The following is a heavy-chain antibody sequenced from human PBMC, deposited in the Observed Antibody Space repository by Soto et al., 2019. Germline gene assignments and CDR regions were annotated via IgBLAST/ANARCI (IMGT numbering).Heavy chain of an antibody. D-gene: IGHD3-16*02. V-gene: IGHV4-38-2*01. J-gene: IGHJ6*02. CDR2: IYHSGST. CDR1: GYSISSGYY. Sequence: SETLPLTCAVSGYSISSGYYWGWIRQPPGKALEWIGSIYHSGSTYYNPPLKSRVTISVDTSKNQFSLKLSSVTAADTAVYYCARGPGVWGSYRSEYYYYGMDVLGQGTTVT. CDR3: ARGPGVWGSYRSEYYYYGMDV.